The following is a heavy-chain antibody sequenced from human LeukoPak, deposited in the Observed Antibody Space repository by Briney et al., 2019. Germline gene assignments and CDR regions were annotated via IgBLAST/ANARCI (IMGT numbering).Heavy chain of an antibody. J-gene: IGHJ4*02. CDR2: IRYDGSNR. CDR1: GFTFSSYG. CDR3: AKPYSSSWYVPGSFDY. V-gene: IGHV3-30*02. D-gene: IGHD6-13*01. Sequence: GGSLRLSCAASGFTFSSYGMHWVRQAPGKGLEWVAFIRYDGSNRYYADSVKGRFTISRDNSKNTLYLQMNSLRAEDTAVYYCAKPYSSSWYVPGSFDYWGQGTLVTVSS.